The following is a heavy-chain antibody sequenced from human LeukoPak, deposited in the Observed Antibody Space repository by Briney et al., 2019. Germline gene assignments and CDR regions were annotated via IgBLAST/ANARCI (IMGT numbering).Heavy chain of an antibody. J-gene: IGHJ6*02. Sequence: SETLSLTCAVYGGSFSGYYWSLIRQPPGKGLEWIGEINHSGSTNYNPSLKSRVTISVDTSKNQFSLKLSSVTAADTAVYYCARVLVATTPSNGMDVWGQGTTVTVSS. CDR2: INHSGST. D-gene: IGHD5-12*01. CDR1: GGSFSGYY. CDR3: ARVLVATTPSNGMDV. V-gene: IGHV4-34*01.